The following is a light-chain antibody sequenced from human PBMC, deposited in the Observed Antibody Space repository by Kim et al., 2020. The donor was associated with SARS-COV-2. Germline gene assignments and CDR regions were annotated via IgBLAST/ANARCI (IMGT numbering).Light chain of an antibody. CDR3: QQTYSTPRT. CDR1: QTIGSY. V-gene: IGKV1-39*01. J-gene: IGKJ1*01. Sequence: GDRVTITCRASQTIGSYLSWYQRKPGKAPKLLIYAASNLQSGVPSRFSGSGSGTDFTLTINSLQPEDFATYFCQQTYSTPRTFGQGTKV. CDR2: AAS.